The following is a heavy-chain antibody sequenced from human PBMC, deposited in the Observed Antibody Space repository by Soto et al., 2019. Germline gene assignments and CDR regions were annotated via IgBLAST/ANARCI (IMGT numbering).Heavy chain of an antibody. CDR2: IIPIFGTA. CDR3: ARERTYYYGSGSYYNDESYAFDI. Sequence: GASVKVSCKASGGTFSSYAISWVRQAPGQGLEWMGGIIPIFGTANYAQKFQGRVTITADKSTNTAYMELSSLRSEDTAVYYCARERTYYYGSGSYYNDESYAFDIWGQGTMVTVSS. CDR1: GGTFSSYA. D-gene: IGHD3-10*01. J-gene: IGHJ3*02. V-gene: IGHV1-69*06.